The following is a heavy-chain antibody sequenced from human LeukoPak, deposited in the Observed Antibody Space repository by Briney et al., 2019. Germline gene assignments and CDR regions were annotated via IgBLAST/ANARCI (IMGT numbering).Heavy chain of an antibody. CDR2: IDWNGAST. CDR3: ARDGGLNTNFDY. CDR1: GFKFDDYG. V-gene: IGHV3-20*04. J-gene: IGHJ4*02. D-gene: IGHD2-15*01. Sequence: LPGGSLRLSCAASGFKFDDYGMSWVRHAPGKGLEWVSGIDWNGASTGFADSVKGRFTISRDNAKNSLYQQMNSLRAEDTAVYYCARDGGLNTNFDYWGQGTLVTVSS.